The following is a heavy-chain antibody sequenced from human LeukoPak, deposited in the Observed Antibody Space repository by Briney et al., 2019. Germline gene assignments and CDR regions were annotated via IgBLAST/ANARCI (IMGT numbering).Heavy chain of an antibody. Sequence: GGSLRLSCAASGFTFSSYAMSWVRQAPGKGLEWVAFIRYDGSNKYYADSVKGRFTISRDNSKNTLYLQMNSLRAEDTAVYYCAKGLWFGELFPDRPDAFDIWGQGTMVTVSS. V-gene: IGHV3-30*02. J-gene: IGHJ3*02. CDR1: GFTFSSYA. CDR3: AKGLWFGELFPDRPDAFDI. CDR2: IRYDGSNK. D-gene: IGHD3-10*01.